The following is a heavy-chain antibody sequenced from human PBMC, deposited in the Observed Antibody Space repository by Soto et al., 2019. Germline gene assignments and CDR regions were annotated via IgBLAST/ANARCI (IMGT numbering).Heavy chain of an antibody. CDR1: GFTLSDYY. J-gene: IGHJ6*02. CDR2: ISHSGSTI. D-gene: IGHD2-8*02. V-gene: IGHV3-11*01. CDR3: ARDDTGSMDV. Sequence: PGGSLRLSCAASGFTLSDYYMNWIRQAPGKGLEWVSYISHSGSTIYYANSVKGRFTISRDNVKNSLYLQMNSLRAEDTAMYFCARDDTGSMDVWGQGTTVTVSS.